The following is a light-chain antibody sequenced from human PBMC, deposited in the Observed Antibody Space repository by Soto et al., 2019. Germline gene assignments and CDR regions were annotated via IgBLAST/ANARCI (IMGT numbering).Light chain of an antibody. V-gene: IGLV2-8*01. CDR1: SSDVGDYNY. Sequence: LTHPPSACGSPGQSVTISWTGTSSDVGDYNYVSRYQQHPGKAPKLMMYAVSKRPSGVPDRFSGSKSCNTASLTVSGLQAEDAPDYYCRSYAGSNSSYVFGCGTKVTVL. CDR3: RSYAGSNSSYV. CDR2: AVS. J-gene: IGLJ1*01.